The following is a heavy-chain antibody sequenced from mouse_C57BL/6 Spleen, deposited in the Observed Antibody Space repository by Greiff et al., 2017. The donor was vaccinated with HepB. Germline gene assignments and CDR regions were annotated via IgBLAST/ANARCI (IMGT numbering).Heavy chain of an antibody. CDR3: AKGSLTTVVASRYFDV. V-gene: IGHV1-81*01. D-gene: IGHD1-1*01. J-gene: IGHJ1*03. CDR1: GYTFTSYG. Sequence: LVESGAELARPGASVKLSCKASGYTFTSYGISWVKQRTGQGLEWIGEIYPRSGNTYYNEKFKGKATLTADKSSSTAYMELRSLTSEDSAVYFCAKGSLTTVVASRYFDVWGTGTTVTVSS. CDR2: IYPRSGNT.